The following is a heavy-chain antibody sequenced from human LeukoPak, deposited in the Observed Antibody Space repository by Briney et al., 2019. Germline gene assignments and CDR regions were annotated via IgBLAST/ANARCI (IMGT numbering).Heavy chain of an antibody. Sequence: PGGSLRLSCAASGFTFRSYWMSWVRQAPGKELEWVAYIQYDGSNEQYADSVKGRFSISRDSSKNILYLQMNSLRAEDTAVYYCAKDRCSNGVGCYYYYMDVWGKGTTVTISS. D-gene: IGHD2-8*01. CDR1: GFTFRSYW. CDR3: AKDRCSNGVGCYYYYMDV. V-gene: IGHV3-30*02. CDR2: IQYDGSNE. J-gene: IGHJ6*03.